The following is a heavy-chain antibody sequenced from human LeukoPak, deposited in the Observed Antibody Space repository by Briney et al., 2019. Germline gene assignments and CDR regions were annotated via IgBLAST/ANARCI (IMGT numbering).Heavy chain of an antibody. J-gene: IGHJ3*02. CDR3: TREGVYAPDPSSYHRDAFDI. V-gene: IGHV1-8*01. D-gene: IGHD3-16*02. CDR2: MSPKSGNT. CDR1: GYTFTSDD. Sequence: GASVKVSCKASGYTFTSDDINWVRQATGQGLEWMGWMSPKSGNTGFAQKFQGRVTMTRNTSISTAYMELSRLESGDTAVHYCTREGVYAPDPSSYHRDAFDIWGQGTVVIVSS.